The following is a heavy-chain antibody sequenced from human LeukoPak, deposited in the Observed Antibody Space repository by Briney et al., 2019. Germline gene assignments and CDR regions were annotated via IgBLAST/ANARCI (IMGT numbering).Heavy chain of an antibody. V-gene: IGHV1-2*02. CDR1: GYTFTGYY. J-gene: IGHJ6*02. CDR3: ARVIAAAGTKYYYYYGMDV. D-gene: IGHD6-13*01. Sequence: ASVKVSCKASGYTFTGYYMHWVRQAPGEGLEWMGWINPNSGGTNYAQKFQGRVTMTRDTSISTAYMELSRLRSDDTAVYYCARVIAAAGTKYYYYYGMDVWGQGTTVTASS. CDR2: INPNSGGT.